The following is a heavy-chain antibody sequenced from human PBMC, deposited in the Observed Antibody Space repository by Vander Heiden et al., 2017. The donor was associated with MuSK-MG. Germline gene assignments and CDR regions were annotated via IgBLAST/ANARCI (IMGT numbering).Heavy chain of an antibody. CDR1: GLTFRTYR. V-gene: IGHV3-21*01. CDR2: FSSSGKHI. CDR3: ARDIDYTNYYYYYGMDV. Sequence: EVKLVESGGDLVKPGWSRRLSDTASGLTFRTYRFTWFRQATGRGREWGYAFSSSGKHIYYAVSLKGRFNISRDNAKKSLFRQMNSLRAKDTAVYYCARDIDYTNYYYYYGMDVCGQGSTGTVSS. D-gene: IGHD4-4*01. J-gene: IGHJ6*02.